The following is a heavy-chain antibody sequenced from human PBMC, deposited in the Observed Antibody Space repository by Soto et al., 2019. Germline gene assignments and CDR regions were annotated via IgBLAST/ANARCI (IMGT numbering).Heavy chain of an antibody. V-gene: IGHV3-64D*06. CDR1: VFTFSDYG. J-gene: IGHJ4*02. D-gene: IGHD6-19*01. CDR3: VKDRSIALADVYYFDY. Sequence: LRLSCSAFVFTFSDYGMHWVRQAPGKGLEFVSAIKSKGDTTYYADSVRGRFTISRDNSKNTLYLQMSSLRGDDTAVYYCVKDRSIALADVYYFDYWGPGTLITVSS. CDR2: IKSKGDTT.